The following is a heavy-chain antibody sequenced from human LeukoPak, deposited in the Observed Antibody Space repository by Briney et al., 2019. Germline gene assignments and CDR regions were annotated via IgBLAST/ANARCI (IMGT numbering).Heavy chain of an antibody. CDR3: ARYKATAGIDF. CDR1: GYTFTTYW. J-gene: IGHJ4*02. V-gene: IGHV5-51*01. D-gene: IGHD6-13*01. CDR2: IYPDDSDT. Sequence: GESLKISCRGSGYTFTTYWIAWVRQMPGKGVELMGIIYPDDSDTRYRPPFQGQVTISADKSISTASLQWSSLKAADSAMYYCARYKATAGIDFWGQGTLVTVSS.